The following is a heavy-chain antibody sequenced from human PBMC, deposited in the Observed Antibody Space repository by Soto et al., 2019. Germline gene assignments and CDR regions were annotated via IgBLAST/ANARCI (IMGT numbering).Heavy chain of an antibody. CDR3: ARDLGYSGSEGSSMDV. CDR1: GYTFTSYY. D-gene: IGHD5-12*01. J-gene: IGHJ6*03. CDR2: INPSGGST. V-gene: IGHV1-46*03. Sequence: GASVKVSCKASGYTFTSYYMHWVRQAPGQGLEWMGIINPSGGSTSYAQKFQGRVTMTRDTSTSTVYMELSSLRSEDTAVYYCARDLGYSGSEGSSMDVWGKGTTVTVSS.